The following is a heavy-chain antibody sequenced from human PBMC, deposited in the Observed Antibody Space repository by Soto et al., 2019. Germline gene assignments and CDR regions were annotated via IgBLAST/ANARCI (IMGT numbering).Heavy chain of an antibody. CDR3: ATLPPRVVASLLPIPT. CDR1: GGSISSSNW. V-gene: IGHV4-4*02. Sequence: VQLRQSGPGLVKPSGTLSLTCAVSGGSISSSNWWTWVRQAPGKGLEWIGEIYHSGNTYYNPSLKGRVTIPVDKSNNQSSLKLTSVTAADTAVYYCATLPPRVVASLLPIPTWGQGTLVTVSS. D-gene: IGHD1-26*01. J-gene: IGHJ5*02. CDR2: IYHSGNT.